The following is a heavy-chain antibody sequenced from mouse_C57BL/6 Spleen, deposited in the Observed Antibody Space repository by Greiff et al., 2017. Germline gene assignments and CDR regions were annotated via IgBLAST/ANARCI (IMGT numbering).Heavy chain of an antibody. Sequence: VQLQQSGAELVRPGASVKLSCTASGFNIKDDYMHWVKQRPEQGLEWIGWIDPENGDTEYASKFQGKATITADTSSNTAYLQLSSLTSEDTAVYYCTLHYYGSSPFDYWGQGTTLTVSS. V-gene: IGHV14-4*01. CDR2: IDPENGDT. CDR1: GFNIKDDY. J-gene: IGHJ2*01. CDR3: TLHYYGSSPFDY. D-gene: IGHD1-1*01.